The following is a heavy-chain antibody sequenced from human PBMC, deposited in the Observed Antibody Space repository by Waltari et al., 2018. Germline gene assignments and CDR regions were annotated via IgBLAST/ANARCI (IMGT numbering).Heavy chain of an antibody. Sequence: QLQLQESGPGLVKPSGTLSLTCAVFGDPMGTSDFWSWVRQPPGKGLEWIGQVHSSGRTNYNPSFASRVTVSVDTSTRQFSLKVTSATAADTAVYYCARDRGRGLYLESWGQGILVTVSP. V-gene: IGHV4-4*02. CDR1: GDPMGTSDF. D-gene: IGHD2-15*01. J-gene: IGHJ4*02. CDR2: VHSSGRT. CDR3: ARDRGRGLYLES.